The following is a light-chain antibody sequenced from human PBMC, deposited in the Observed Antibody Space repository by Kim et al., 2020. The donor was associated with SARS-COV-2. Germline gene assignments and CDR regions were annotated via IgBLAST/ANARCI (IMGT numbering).Light chain of an antibody. CDR2: GAS. J-gene: IGKJ1*01. Sequence: SPGERATRSCRASQSVSSTYLAWYQQKPGQAPRLLIYGASNRATDIPNRFRGSESGTDFTLTITRLEPEDFAVYYCQQSGSSPWTFGQGTKVDIK. CDR1: QSVSSTY. V-gene: IGKV3-20*01. CDR3: QQSGSSPWT.